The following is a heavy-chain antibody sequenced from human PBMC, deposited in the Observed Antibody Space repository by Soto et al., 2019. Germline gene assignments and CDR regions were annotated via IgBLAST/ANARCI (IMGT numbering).Heavy chain of an antibody. CDR3: AADHRGLEQLTFDY. D-gene: IGHD6-13*01. Sequence: QMQLVQSGPEVKKPGTSAKVSCKASGFTFTSSAVQWVRQARGQRLEWIGWIVVGSGNTNYAQKFQERVTITRDMSTSTAYMELSSLRSEDTAVYYCAADHRGLEQLTFDYWGQGTLVTVSS. CDR2: IVVGSGNT. CDR1: GFTFTSSA. V-gene: IGHV1-58*01. J-gene: IGHJ4*02.